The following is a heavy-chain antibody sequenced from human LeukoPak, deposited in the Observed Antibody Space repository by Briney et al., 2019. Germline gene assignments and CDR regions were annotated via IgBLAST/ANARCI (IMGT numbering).Heavy chain of an antibody. Sequence: GGSLRLSCAASGFTVSSNYMSWFRQAPGKGLEWVGFIRSKAYGGTTEYAASVKGRFTISRDDSKSIAYLQMNSLKTEDTAVYYCTRGYGDYDYYYYGMDVWGQGTTVTVSS. CDR3: TRGYGDYDYYYYGMDV. CDR2: IRSKAYGGTT. D-gene: IGHD4-17*01. J-gene: IGHJ6*02. CDR1: GFTVSSNY. V-gene: IGHV3-49*03.